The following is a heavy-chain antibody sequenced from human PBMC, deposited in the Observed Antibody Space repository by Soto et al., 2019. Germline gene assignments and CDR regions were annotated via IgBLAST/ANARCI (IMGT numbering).Heavy chain of an antibody. J-gene: IGHJ6*03. CDR3: AREFFWRSSSSPTYYYYLDV. D-gene: IGHD6-6*01. CDR2: IYYNGST. V-gene: IGHV4-59*02. CDR1: GGSVSSYH. Sequence: VQLQESGEGLLKPSETLSLTSTVSGGSVSSYHWTWIQQSPGKALEWIGYIYYNGSTDYNPSLKSRLTVSVSTSKRQFSLRLTSVTAADTAVYYCAREFFWRSSSSPTYYYYLDVWGKGTTVTVSS.